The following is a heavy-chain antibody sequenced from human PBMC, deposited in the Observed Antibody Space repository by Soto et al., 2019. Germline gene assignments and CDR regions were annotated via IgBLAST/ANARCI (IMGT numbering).Heavy chain of an antibody. D-gene: IGHD2-2*01. V-gene: IGHV4-4*02. CDR3: ARVVGGYSYGMDV. CDR2: IYHSGST. CDR1: GGSISSSNW. J-gene: IGHJ6*02. Sequence: QVQLQESGPGLVKPSGTLSLTCAVSGGSISSSNWWSWVRQPPGKGLEWIGEIYHSGSTNYNPSLKSRVTTAVAKSRNPFSLKLSSGTAADTAVYYGARVVGGYSYGMDVWGQGTTVTVSS.